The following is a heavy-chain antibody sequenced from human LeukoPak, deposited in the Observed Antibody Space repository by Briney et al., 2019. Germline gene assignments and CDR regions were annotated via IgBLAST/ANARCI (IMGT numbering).Heavy chain of an antibody. J-gene: IGHJ6*03. Sequence: ASVKLSCKASGYTFTSYGISWVRQAPGQGLEWMEWISSYNGNTNYAQKLQRRVTKTTDTSTRTPYMELRSLRSDETAVYYCARDGSGLRFLEWLGEMATTTGYYYYMDVWGKGTTVTVSS. V-gene: IGHV1-18*01. CDR2: ISSYNGNT. CDR3: ARDGSGLRFLEWLGEMATTTGYYYYMDV. D-gene: IGHD3-3*01. CDR1: GYTFTSYG.